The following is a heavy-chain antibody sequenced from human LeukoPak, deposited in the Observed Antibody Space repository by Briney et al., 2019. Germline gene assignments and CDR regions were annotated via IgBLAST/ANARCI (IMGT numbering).Heavy chain of an antibody. V-gene: IGHV3-7*01. CDR2: IKQDGSEK. J-gene: IGHJ4*02. D-gene: IGHD3-22*01. Sequence: ETLSLTCTVSGYSISSGYYWGWIRQPPGKGLEWVANIKQDGSEKYYVDSVKGRFTISRDNAKNSLYLQMNSLRAEDTAVYYCASWGPDYYDSSGLFDYWGQGTLVTVSS. CDR3: ASWGPDYYDSSGLFDY. CDR1: GYSISSGYY.